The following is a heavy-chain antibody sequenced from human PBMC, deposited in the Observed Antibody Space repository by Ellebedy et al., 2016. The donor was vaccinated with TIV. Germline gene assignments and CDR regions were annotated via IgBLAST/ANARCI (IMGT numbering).Heavy chain of an antibody. D-gene: IGHD6-19*01. Sequence: GESLKISCAASGFTFSTYNMNWVRQAPGKGLEWISYIDNSGSSKYYADSVKGRFTISRDNAKNSLYLQMNSLRAEDTAVYYCARLDAIIAVKSLDYWGQGTLVTVSS. V-gene: IGHV3-48*04. CDR2: IDNSGSSK. CDR1: GFTFSTYN. J-gene: IGHJ4*02. CDR3: ARLDAIIAVKSLDY.